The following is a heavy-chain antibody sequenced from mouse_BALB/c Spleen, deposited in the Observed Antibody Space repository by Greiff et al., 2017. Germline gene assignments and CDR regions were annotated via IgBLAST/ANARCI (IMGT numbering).Heavy chain of an antibody. Sequence: QVQLKESGAELVRPGASVTLSCKASGYTFTDYEMHWVKQTPVHGLEWIGAIDPETGGTAYNQKFKGKATLTADKSSSTAYMELRSLTSEDSAVYYCTLVVGNAMDYWGQGTSVTVSS. V-gene: IGHV1-15*01. CDR3: TLVVGNAMDY. D-gene: IGHD1-1*01. CDR2: IDPETGGT. CDR1: GYTFTDYE. J-gene: IGHJ4*01.